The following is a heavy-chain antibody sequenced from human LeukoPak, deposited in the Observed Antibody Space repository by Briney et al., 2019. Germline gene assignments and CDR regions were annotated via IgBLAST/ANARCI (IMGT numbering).Heavy chain of an antibody. CDR2: IIPIFGTA. Sequence: GASVKVSCKASGGTFSSYAISWVRQAPGQGLEWMGGIIPIFGTANYAQKFQGRVTITTDESTSTAYMELSSLRSEDTAVYYCARADCSSTSCYSEGHYYYTDVWGKGTTVTVSS. D-gene: IGHD2-2*02. CDR1: GGTFSSYA. J-gene: IGHJ6*03. CDR3: ARADCSSTSCYSEGHYYYTDV. V-gene: IGHV1-69*05.